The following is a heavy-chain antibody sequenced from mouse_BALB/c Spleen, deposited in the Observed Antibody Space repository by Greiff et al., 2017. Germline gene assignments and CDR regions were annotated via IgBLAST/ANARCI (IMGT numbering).Heavy chain of an antibody. CDR2: IWAGGST. CDR3: ARESPYYYGSSYHYYAMDY. V-gene: IGHV2-9*02. Sequence: VQLVESGPGLVAPSQSLSITCTVSGFSLTSYGVHWVRQPPGKGLEWLGVIWAGGSTNYNSALMSRLSISKDNSKSQVFLKMNSLQTDDTAMYYCARESPYYYGSSYHYYAMDYWGQGTSVTVSS. J-gene: IGHJ4*01. CDR1: GFSLTSYG. D-gene: IGHD1-1*01.